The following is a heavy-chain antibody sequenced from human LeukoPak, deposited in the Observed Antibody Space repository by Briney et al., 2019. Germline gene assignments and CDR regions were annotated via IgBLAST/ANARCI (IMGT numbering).Heavy chain of an antibody. CDR3: ARDGPAYDSSGYYDY. CDR1: GGTFSSYA. J-gene: IGHJ4*02. D-gene: IGHD3-22*01. V-gene: IGHV1-69*05. CDR2: IIPIFGTA. Sequence: GASVKVSCEASGGTFSSYAISWVRQAPGQGLEWMGRIIPIFGTANYAQKFQGRVTITTDESTSTAYMELSSLRSEDTAVYYCARDGPAYDSSGYYDYWGQGTLVTVSS.